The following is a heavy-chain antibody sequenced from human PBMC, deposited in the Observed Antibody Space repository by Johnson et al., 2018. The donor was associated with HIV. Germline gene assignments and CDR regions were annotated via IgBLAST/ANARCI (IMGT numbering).Heavy chain of an antibody. V-gene: IGHV3-49*03. CDR1: GFTFSDYY. D-gene: IGHD3-22*01. CDR3: TRDTPLYSSSRSDAFDI. J-gene: IGHJ3*02. Sequence: VQLVESGGGVVQPGRSLRLSCAASGFTFSDYYMTWIRQAPGKGLEWVGFIRSKAYGVTTQYAASVKGRFTFSRDDSKSIAYLQMNSLKTQDTGVYYCTRDTPLYSSSRSDAFDIWGQGTMVTVSS. CDR2: IRSKAYGVTT.